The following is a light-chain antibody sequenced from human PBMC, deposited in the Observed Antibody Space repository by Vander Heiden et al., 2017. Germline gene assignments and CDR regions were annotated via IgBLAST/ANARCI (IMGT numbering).Light chain of an antibody. Sequence: ETVLTQSLATLTVSPGERATVPCRASQSVSSNLAGYQQKPGQAPRLLIYDASNRATGVPARFSGSGSATDFTLTISSLEPEDFAVYYYQQRSNWPLTFGGGTKVEIK. J-gene: IGKJ4*01. CDR3: QQRSNWPLT. V-gene: IGKV3-11*01. CDR1: QSVSSN. CDR2: DAS.